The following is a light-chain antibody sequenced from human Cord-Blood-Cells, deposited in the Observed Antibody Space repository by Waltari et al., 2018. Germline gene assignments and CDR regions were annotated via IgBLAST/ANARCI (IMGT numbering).Light chain of an antibody. CDR1: SSHIGSTT. CDR2: SNN. Sequence: QSVLTQPPSASGTPGQRVTISCSGSSSHIGSTTVNWYQQLPGTAPKLLIYSNNQRPSGVPVRFSGSKSGTSASLAISGLQSEDEADYYCAAWDDSLNGPVFGGGTKLTVL. V-gene: IGLV1-44*01. CDR3: AAWDDSLNGPV. J-gene: IGLJ3*02.